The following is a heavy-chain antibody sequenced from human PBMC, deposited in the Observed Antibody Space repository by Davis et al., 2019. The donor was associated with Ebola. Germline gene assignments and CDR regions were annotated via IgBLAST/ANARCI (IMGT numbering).Heavy chain of an antibody. J-gene: IGHJ3*02. CDR1: GGSISSRNW. V-gene: IGHV4-4*02. CDR3: ARRVRITFGGIIAFGAFDI. CDR2: IYHSGST. Sequence: MPSETLSLTCAVSGGSISSRNWWSWVRQPPGKGLEWIGEIYHSGSTNYNPSLKSRVTISVDKSKNQFSLKLSSVTAADTAVYYCARRVRITFGGIIAFGAFDIWGQGTMVTVSS. D-gene: IGHD3-16*02.